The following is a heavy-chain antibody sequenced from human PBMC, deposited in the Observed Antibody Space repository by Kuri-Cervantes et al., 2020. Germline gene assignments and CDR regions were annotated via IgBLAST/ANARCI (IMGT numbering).Heavy chain of an antibody. CDR2: ISGSGGST. V-gene: IGHV3-23*01. J-gene: IGHJ3*02. CDR3: AKILTKTYYYGSGSSYDAFDI. CDR1: GFTFSSYA. D-gene: IGHD3-10*01. Sequence: GGSLRLSCAASGFTFSSYAMSWVRQAPGKGLEWVSAISGSGGSTYYADSVKGRFTISRDNAKNSLYLQMNGLRAEDTALYYCAKILTKTYYYGSGSSYDAFDIWGQGTMVTVSS.